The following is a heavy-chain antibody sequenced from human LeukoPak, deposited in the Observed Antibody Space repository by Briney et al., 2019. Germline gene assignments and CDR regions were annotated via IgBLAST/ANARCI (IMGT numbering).Heavy chain of an antibody. J-gene: IGHJ3*02. Sequence: GVSVKVSCKASGYTFTSYGISWVRQAPGQGLEWMGWISAYNGNTNYAQKVQGRVTMTTDTSTSTAYMELRSLRSDDTAVYYCARDWGDSGSPNAAFDIWGQGTMVTVSS. V-gene: IGHV1-18*01. CDR2: ISAYNGNT. CDR1: GYTFTSYG. CDR3: ARDWGDSGSPNAAFDI. D-gene: IGHD1-26*01.